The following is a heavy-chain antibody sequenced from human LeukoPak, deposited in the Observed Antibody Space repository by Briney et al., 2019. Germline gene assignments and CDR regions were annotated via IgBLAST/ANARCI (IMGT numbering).Heavy chain of an antibody. CDR3: AREDYDILTGYYYGEDAFDI. V-gene: IGHV4-39*07. Sequence: PSETLSLTCTVSGGSISSSSYYWGWIRQPPGKGLEWIGSIYYSGSTYYNPSLKSRVTISVDTSENQFSLKLSSVTAADTAVYYCAREDYDILTGYYYGEDAFDIWGQGTMVTVSS. D-gene: IGHD3-9*01. J-gene: IGHJ3*02. CDR2: IYYSGST. CDR1: GGSISSSSYY.